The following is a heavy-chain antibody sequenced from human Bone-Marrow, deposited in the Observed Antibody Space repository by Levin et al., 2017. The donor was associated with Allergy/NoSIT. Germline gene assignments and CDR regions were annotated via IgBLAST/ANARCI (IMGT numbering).Heavy chain of an antibody. Sequence: GESLKISCTASGFTFGDYAMSWFRQAPGKGLEWVGFIRSKAYGGTTEYAASVKGRFTISRDDSKSIAYLQMNSLKTEDTAVYYCTRDLYYYGSGSYYNVAPREYYYYYGMDGWGQGTTVTVSS. D-gene: IGHD3-10*01. CDR3: TRDLYYYGSGSYYNVAPREYYYYYGMDG. CDR1: GFTFGDYA. V-gene: IGHV3-49*03. CDR2: IRSKAYGGTT. J-gene: IGHJ6*02.